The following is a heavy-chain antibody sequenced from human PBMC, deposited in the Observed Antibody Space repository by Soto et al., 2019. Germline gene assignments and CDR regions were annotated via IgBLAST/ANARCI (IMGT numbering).Heavy chain of an antibody. Sequence: SLRLSCAASGFTFSSYGMHWVRQAPGKGLEWVAVIWYDGSNKYYADSVKGRFTISRDNSKNTLYLQMNSLRAEDTAVYYCARRQHSSIWTIMLPYYHFVMDECVQGTTVTVSS. CDR2: IWYDGSNK. CDR1: GFTFSSYG. CDR3: ARRQHSSIWTIMLPYYHFVMDE. D-gene: IGHD6-13*01. V-gene: IGHV3-33*01. J-gene: IGHJ6*02.